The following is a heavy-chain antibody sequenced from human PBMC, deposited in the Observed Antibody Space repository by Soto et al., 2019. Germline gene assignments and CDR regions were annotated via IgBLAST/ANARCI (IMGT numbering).Heavy chain of an antibody. Sequence: QVQLQESGPGLVKPSGTLSLTCTVSGGSISSSNWWSWVRQTPGKGLEWIAEIYHSGNSNYNPSLSGRVTISVVRSKNQFSLNLSPGTAADTAIYYCARLKTTPNDAFDIWGQGTMVTVSS. V-gene: IGHV4-4*02. CDR2: IYHSGNS. CDR1: GGSISSSNW. J-gene: IGHJ3*02. D-gene: IGHD1-1*01. CDR3: ARLKTTPNDAFDI.